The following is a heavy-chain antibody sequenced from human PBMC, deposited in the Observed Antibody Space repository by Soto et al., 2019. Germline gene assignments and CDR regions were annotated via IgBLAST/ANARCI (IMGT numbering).Heavy chain of an antibody. CDR1: GGTFSTHA. J-gene: IGHJ6*02. Sequence: QVQLVQSGAELKKPGSSVKVSCKASGGTFSTHAISWVRQAPGQGLEWLGGIIPTLGTPNYAQKFQGRVTVTADEYTSTAYMELSRLTSEDTALYYCARAAFRSGYYGYYYGMDVWGQWTAVNV. V-gene: IGHV1-69*01. CDR2: IIPTLGTP. CDR3: ARAAFRSGYYGYYYGMDV. D-gene: IGHD3-3*01.